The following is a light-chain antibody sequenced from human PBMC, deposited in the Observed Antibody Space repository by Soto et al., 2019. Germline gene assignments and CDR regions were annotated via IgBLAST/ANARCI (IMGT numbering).Light chain of an antibody. CDR3: SSYAGSSIPVA. CDR1: SSDVGGYNF. V-gene: IGLV2-8*01. J-gene: IGLJ2*01. Sequence: QSVLTQPPSASGSPGQSVTISCTGASSDVGGYNFVSWYQHHPGKAPRLMIYDVTQRPSGVPDRFSGSKSGNTASLTVSGLQGDDEADYYCSSYAGSSIPVAFGGGTKLTVL. CDR2: DVT.